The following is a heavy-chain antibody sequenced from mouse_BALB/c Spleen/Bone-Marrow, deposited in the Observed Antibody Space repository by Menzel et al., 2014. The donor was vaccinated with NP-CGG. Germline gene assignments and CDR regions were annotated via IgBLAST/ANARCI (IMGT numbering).Heavy chain of an antibody. CDR2: INPGSGGT. CDR3: ARGDYWYDGFAY. J-gene: IGHJ3*01. Sequence: QVQLKQSGAELVRPGTSVKVSTKASGNAFTNYLIEWVKQRRGQGLEWIGVINPGSGGTNYNEKFKVKATLTADKSSSTAYMQLSSLTSDDSAVYFCARGDYWYDGFAYWGQGTLVTVSA. CDR1: GNAFTNYL. D-gene: IGHD2-14*01. V-gene: IGHV1-54*01.